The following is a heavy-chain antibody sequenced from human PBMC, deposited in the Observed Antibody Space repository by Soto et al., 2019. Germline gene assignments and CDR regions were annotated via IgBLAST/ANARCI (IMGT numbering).Heavy chain of an antibody. CDR2: ISSSSSYI. J-gene: IGHJ4*02. D-gene: IGHD3-9*01. CDR1: GFTFSSYS. V-gene: IGHV3-21*01. CDR3: ARDGHYDILTGYYPFDY. Sequence: PGGSLRLSCAASGFTFSSYSMNWVRQAPGKGLEWVSSISSSSSYIYYADSVKGRFTISRDNAKNSLYLQMNSLRAEDTAVYYCARDGHYDILTGYYPFDYWGQGTLVTVSS.